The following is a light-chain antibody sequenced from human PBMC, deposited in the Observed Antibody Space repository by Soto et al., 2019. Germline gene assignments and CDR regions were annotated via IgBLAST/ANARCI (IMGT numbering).Light chain of an antibody. V-gene: IGLV2-14*01. J-gene: IGLJ3*02. Sequence: QSALTQPASVSGSPGQSITISCNATSSEVGGYDYVSWYQQYPGKAPKLMIYEVSYRPSGVSNRFSGSKSGNSASLTISGRQAEDEADYFCSSYTTSNTWVFGVGTKLTVL. CDR3: SSYTTSNTWV. CDR2: EVS. CDR1: SSEVGGYDY.